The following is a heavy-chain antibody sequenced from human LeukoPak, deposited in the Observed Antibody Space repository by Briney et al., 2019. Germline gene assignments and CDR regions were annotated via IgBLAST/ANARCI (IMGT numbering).Heavy chain of an antibody. CDR2: ISGSGGST. J-gene: IGHJ6*03. D-gene: IGHD1-14*01. V-gene: IGHV3-23*01. CDR1: GFTFNDYA. CDR3: AGSDRGLYYYYMDV. Sequence: GRSLRLSCAASGFTFNDYAMSWVRQAPGKGLEWVSAISGSGGSTYYADSVKGRFTISRDNSKNTLYLQMNGLRAEDTAVYYCAGSDRGLYYYYMDVWGKGTTVTVSS.